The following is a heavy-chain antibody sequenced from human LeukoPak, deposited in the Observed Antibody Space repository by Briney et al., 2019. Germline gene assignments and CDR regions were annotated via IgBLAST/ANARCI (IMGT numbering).Heavy chain of an antibody. CDR1: GGSFSGYY. D-gene: IGHD2-2*01. V-gene: IGHV4-34*01. Sequence: SETLSLTCAVYGGSFSGYYWSWIRQLPGKGLEWIGEINHSGSTNYNPSLKSRVTISVDTSKNQFSQKLSSVTAADTAVYYCALRMIYCSSTSCNDYWGQGTLVTVSS. CDR3: ALRMIYCSSTSCNDY. J-gene: IGHJ4*02. CDR2: INHSGST.